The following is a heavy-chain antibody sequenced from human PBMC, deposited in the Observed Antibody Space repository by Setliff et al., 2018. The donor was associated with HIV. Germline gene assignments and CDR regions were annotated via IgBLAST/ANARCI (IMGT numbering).Heavy chain of an antibody. CDR2: INPNSGGT. CDR1: GYTFTGYY. D-gene: IGHD4-17*01. Sequence: ASVKVSCKASGYTFTGYYMHWVRQAPGQGLEWMGWINPNSGGTNYAQKFQGRVTMTRDTSISTAYMELSRLGSDDTAVYYCARGRGATVLTYGMDVWGQGTTGTVSS. CDR3: ARGRGATVLTYGMDV. J-gene: IGHJ6*02. V-gene: IGHV1-2*02.